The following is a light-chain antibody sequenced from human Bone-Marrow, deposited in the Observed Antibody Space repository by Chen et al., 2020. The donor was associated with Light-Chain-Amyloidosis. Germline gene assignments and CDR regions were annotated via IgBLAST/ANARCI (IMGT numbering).Light chain of an antibody. Sequence: DIVMTQSPDSLPVSLGETATIHCKYSQSVLHSFDSKNYLAWSQHKPGQPPKLLIYWASSRESGVPDRFSGSGSGTDFTLTINSLQAEDVAVYYCLQYYSLPWTFGQGTKVEIK. CDR2: WAS. J-gene: IGKJ1*01. CDR1: QSVLHSFDSKNY. V-gene: IGKV4-1*01. CDR3: LQYYSLPWT.